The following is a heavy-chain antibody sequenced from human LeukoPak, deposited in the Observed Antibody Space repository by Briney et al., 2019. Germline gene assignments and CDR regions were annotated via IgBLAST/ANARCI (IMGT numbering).Heavy chain of an antibody. CDR1: GFSLSTSGVG. V-gene: IGHV2-5*01. CDR2: IYWNDDK. D-gene: IGHD6-19*01. CDR3: AHTPLIAVAGSRFDP. J-gene: IGHJ5*02. Sequence: SGPTLVNPTQTLTLTCTFSGFSLSTSGVGVGWIRQPPGKALEWLALIYWNDDKRYSPSLKSRLTITKDTSKNQVVLTMTNMDPVDTATYYYAHTPLIAVAGSRFDPWGQGTLVTVSS.